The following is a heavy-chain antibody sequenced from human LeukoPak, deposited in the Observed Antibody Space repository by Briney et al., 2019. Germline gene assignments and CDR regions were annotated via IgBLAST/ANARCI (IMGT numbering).Heavy chain of an antibody. Sequence: GGSLRLSCAASGFTFSSYGMHWVRQAPGKGLEWVAVISYDGSNKYHADSVKGRFTISRDNSKNTLYLQMNSLRAEDTAVYYCAKGTIFRLPPGYYFDYWGQGTLVTVSS. V-gene: IGHV3-30*18. J-gene: IGHJ4*02. CDR1: GFTFSSYG. CDR2: ISYDGSNK. CDR3: AKGTIFRLPPGYYFDY. D-gene: IGHD2-21*01.